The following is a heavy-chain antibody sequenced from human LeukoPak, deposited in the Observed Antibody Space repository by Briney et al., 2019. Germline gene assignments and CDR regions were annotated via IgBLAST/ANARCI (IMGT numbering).Heavy chain of an antibody. CDR3: AKGRAGIDY. CDR2: ISSSSSTI. J-gene: IGHJ4*02. CDR1: GFTFSSYS. D-gene: IGHD6-19*01. Sequence: PGGSLRLSCAASGFTFSSYSMNWVRQAPGKGLEWVSYISSSSSTIYYADSVKGRFTISRDNSKNTLYVQMNSLRAEDTAVYYCAKGRAGIDYWGQGTLVIVSS. V-gene: IGHV3-48*01.